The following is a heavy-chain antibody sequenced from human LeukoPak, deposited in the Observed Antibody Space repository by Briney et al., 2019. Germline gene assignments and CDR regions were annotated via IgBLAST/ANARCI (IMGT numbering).Heavy chain of an antibody. D-gene: IGHD6-13*01. J-gene: IGHJ5*02. CDR2: INHSGST. CDR3: ARASAAQFDP. CDR1: GGSFSGYY. V-gene: IGHV4-34*01. Sequence: SETLSLTCAVYGGSFSGYYWSWIRQPPGKGLEWIGEINHSGSTNYNPSLKSRVTISVDTSKNQFSLQLNSVTPEDTAVYYCARASAAQFDPWGQGTLVTVSS.